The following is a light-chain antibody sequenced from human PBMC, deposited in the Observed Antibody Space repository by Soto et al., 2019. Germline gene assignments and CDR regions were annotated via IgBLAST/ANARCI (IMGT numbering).Light chain of an antibody. CDR3: SSFTSYSTLV. Sequence: QSALTQPASVSGSPGQSITISCTGTSRDVGGYSYVSWYQQHPGKAPKLMIYDVNNRPSGVSDRFSGSKSGNTASLTISGLPAEDESDYYCSSFTSYSTLVFGGGPKLTVL. CDR2: DVN. J-gene: IGLJ2*01. CDR1: SRDVGGYSY. V-gene: IGLV2-14*03.